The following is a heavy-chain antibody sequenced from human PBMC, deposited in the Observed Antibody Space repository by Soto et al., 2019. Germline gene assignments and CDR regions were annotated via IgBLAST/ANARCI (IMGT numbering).Heavy chain of an antibody. Sequence: ASVKVSCLPSGYTVTGYHIHWVRQAPGQGLEWMGWISPNTGGTQYAEKFRDRVTMTRDTSSSMVYMELTWLTSDDTAIYYCARGSPGTNWFDPWGQGTLVTVSS. V-gene: IGHV1-2*02. CDR3: ARGSPGTNWFDP. CDR1: GYTVTGYH. J-gene: IGHJ5*02. CDR2: ISPNTGGT. D-gene: IGHD1-1*01.